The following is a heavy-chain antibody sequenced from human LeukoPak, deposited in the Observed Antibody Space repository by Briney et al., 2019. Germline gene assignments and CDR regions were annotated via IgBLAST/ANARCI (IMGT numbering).Heavy chain of an antibody. V-gene: IGHV5-51*01. CDR1: GYSFSSYW. CDR3: VRVYTTSWSAGGY. CDR2: IYPGDSDI. J-gene: IGHJ4*02. D-gene: IGHD2-2*02. Sequence: GESLKISCKGSGYSFSSYWIGWVRQMPGKGLEWMGIIYPGDSDIRYSPSFQGQVTISVDKSISTAYLQWSSLKASDTAIYYCVRVYTTSWSAGGYWGQGTLVTVSS.